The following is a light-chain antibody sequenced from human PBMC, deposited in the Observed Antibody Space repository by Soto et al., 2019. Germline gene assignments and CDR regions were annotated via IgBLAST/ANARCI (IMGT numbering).Light chain of an antibody. CDR1: QSISSY. V-gene: IGKV1-39*01. CDR2: AAS. J-gene: IGKJ4*01. Sequence: DIQMTQSPSSLSASVGDRVTITCRASQSISSYLNWYQQKPGKAPKLLIYAASSLQSGVPSRFSGSGSGTDFTLTISSLQPEDFATYYCQQGNTFGGGTKVDIK. CDR3: QQGNT.